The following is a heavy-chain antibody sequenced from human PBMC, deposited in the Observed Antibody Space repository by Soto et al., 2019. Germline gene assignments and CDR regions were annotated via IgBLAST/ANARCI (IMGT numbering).Heavy chain of an antibody. J-gene: IGHJ6*03. CDR2: IKQDGSEK. CDR1: GFTFSSYW. Sequence: GGSLRLSCAASGFTFSSYWMSWVRQAPGKGLEWVANIKQDGSEKYYVDSVKGGFTISRDNAKNSLYLQMNRLRAEDTAVYYCARAMGSIAAAGGYYYYMDVWGKGTTVTVSS. V-gene: IGHV3-7*01. D-gene: IGHD6-13*01. CDR3: ARAMGSIAAAGGYYYYMDV.